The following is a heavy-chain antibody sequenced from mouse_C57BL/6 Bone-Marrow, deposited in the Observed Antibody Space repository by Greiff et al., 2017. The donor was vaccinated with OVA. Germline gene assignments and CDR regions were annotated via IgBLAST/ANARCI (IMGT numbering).Heavy chain of an antibody. J-gene: IGHJ4*01. CDR2: INPYNGGT. V-gene: IGHV1-19*01. CDR3: ARWLLPHYYAMDY. D-gene: IGHD2-3*01. Sequence: EVQLQQSGPVLVKPGASVKMSCKASGYTFTDYYMNWVKQSHGKSLEWIGVINPYNGGTSYNQKFKGKATLTVDKSSSTAYMELNSLTSEDSAVYYCARWLLPHYYAMDYWGQGTSVTVSS. CDR1: GYTFTDYY.